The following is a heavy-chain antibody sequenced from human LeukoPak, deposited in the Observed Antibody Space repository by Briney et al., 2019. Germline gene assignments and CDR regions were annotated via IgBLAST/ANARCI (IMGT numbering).Heavy chain of an antibody. CDR2: INPSGGST. Sequence: ASVKVSCKASGYTFTSYYMHWVRQAPGQGLEWMGIINPSGGSTSYAQKFQGRVTVTRDMSTSTVYMELSSLRSEDTAVYYCARSRYYYDSSGPEPPSDYWGQGTLVTVSS. CDR3: ARSRYYYDSSGPEPPSDY. J-gene: IGHJ4*02. V-gene: IGHV1-46*01. D-gene: IGHD3-22*01. CDR1: GYTFTSYY.